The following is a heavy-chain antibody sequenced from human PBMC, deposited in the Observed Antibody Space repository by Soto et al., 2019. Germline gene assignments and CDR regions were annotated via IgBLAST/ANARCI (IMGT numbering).Heavy chain of an antibody. CDR2: IYHSGST. D-gene: IGHD2-15*01. CDR3: ARYCSGGSCYWGAFDI. CDR1: GGSISMGGYS. Sequence: SETLSLTCAVSGGSISMGGYSGSVIRQPPGKGLEWIGYIYHSGSTYYNPSLKSRVTISVDRSKNQFSLKLSSVTAADTAVYYCARYCSGGSCYWGAFDIWGQGTMVTVSS. J-gene: IGHJ3*02. V-gene: IGHV4-30-2*01.